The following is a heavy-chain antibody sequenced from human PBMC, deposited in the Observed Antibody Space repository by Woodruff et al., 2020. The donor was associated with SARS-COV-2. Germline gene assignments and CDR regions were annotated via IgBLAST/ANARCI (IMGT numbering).Heavy chain of an antibody. V-gene: IGHV4-4*02. CDR3: ATAGTGGHFDY. D-gene: IGHD1-26*01. Sequence: NPSLKSRVMVFIDKSKNQFSLSLNSVTAADTAVYYCATAGTGGHFDYWGQGTLVTVSS. J-gene: IGHJ4*02.